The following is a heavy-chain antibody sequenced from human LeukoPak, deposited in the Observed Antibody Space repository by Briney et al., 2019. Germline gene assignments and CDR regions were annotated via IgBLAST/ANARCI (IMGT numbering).Heavy chain of an antibody. CDR3: ARGGVWSSGWFYYMDV. V-gene: IGHV3-7*01. CDR2: IKTDGSQK. CDR1: GFSFSSYW. D-gene: IGHD6-19*01. Sequence: GGSLRLSCAASGFSFSSYWMTWVRQAPGKGLEWVANIKTDGSQKYYVDSVKGRFTISRDNSKNSLFLQMNSLRAEDTAVYYCARGGVWSSGWFYYMDVWGKGTTVTISS. J-gene: IGHJ6*03.